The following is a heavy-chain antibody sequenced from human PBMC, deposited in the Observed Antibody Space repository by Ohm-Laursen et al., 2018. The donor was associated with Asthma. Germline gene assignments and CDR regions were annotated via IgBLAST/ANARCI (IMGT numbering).Heavy chain of an antibody. J-gene: IGHJ5*02. V-gene: IGHV4-30-2*01. CDR1: GGSISSGGYS. D-gene: IGHD2-15*01. Sequence: SETLSLTCAVSGGSISSGGYSWSWIRQPPGKGLEWIGYIYHSGSTYYNPSLKSRVTISVDRSKNQFSLRLSSVTAADTAVYYCARDQGDCSGGSCYSGWFDPWGQGTLVTVSS. CDR3: ARDQGDCSGGSCYSGWFDP. CDR2: IYHSGST.